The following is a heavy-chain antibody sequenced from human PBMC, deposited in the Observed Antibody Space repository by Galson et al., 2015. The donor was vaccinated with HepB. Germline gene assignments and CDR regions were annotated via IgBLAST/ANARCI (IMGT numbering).Heavy chain of an antibody. D-gene: IGHD2-15*01. J-gene: IGHJ4*02. Sequence: SLRLSCAASGFRITTYAVSWVRQAPGKGLEWVSGFSGGDDRAYYADSVKGRFTISRDNSENTLYLQMNSLRVEDTAVYYCAKDIGFLFVPTFEFWAQGTLVTVS. CDR1: GFRITTYA. CDR2: FSGGDDRA. CDR3: AKDIGFLFVPTFEF. V-gene: IGHV3-23*01.